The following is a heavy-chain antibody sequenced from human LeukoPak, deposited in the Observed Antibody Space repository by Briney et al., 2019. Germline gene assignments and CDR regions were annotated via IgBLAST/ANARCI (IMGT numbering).Heavy chain of an antibody. CDR1: GGSISSSSYY. CDR2: IYYSGST. Sequence: SETLSLTCTVSGGSISSSSYYWGWIRQPPGKGLEWIGSIYYSGSTYYNPSLKSRVTISVDTSKNQFSLKLSSVTAADTAVYYCARDPVGYGSGSYSDYWGQGTLVTVSS. V-gene: IGHV4-39*07. D-gene: IGHD3-10*01. J-gene: IGHJ4*02. CDR3: ARDPVGYGSGSYSDY.